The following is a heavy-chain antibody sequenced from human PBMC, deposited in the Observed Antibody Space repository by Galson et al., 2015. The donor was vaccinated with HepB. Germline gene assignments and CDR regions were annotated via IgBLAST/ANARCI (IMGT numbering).Heavy chain of an antibody. Sequence: SLRLSCATSGFTFSSHSMNWVRQAPGKGLEWVPYISSSGTTMYYADSVKGRFTISRDSAKNSLYLQMNSLGDEDTAVYYCARDASPTSTPWYYFDYWGQGTLVTVSS. J-gene: IGHJ4*01. V-gene: IGHV3-48*02. CDR1: GFTFSSHS. CDR2: ISSSGTTM. D-gene: IGHD2-15*01. CDR3: ARDASPTSTPWYYFDY.